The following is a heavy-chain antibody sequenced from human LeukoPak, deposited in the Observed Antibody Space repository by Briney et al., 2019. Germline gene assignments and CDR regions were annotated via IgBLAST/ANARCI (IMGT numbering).Heavy chain of an antibody. CDR2: IRYDGSNK. J-gene: IGHJ3*02. D-gene: IGHD6-19*01. Sequence: GGSLRLSCAASGFTFSSYGMHWVRQAPGKGLEWVAFIRYDGSNKYYADSVKGRFTISRDNAKNSLYLQMNSLRVEDTAVYYCARDGYSSGWYPSYAFDIWGQGTMVTVSS. CDR1: GFTFSSYG. V-gene: IGHV3-30*02. CDR3: ARDGYSSGWYPSYAFDI.